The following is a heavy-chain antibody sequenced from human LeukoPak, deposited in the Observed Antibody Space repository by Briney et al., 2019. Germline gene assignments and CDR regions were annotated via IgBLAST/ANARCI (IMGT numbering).Heavy chain of an antibody. CDR3: ARQGGYSSSPDY. Sequence: SETLSLTCTVSGYSISSGYYWGWIRQPPGKGLEWIGSIYHSGSTYYNPSLKSRVTISVDASKNQFSLKLSSVTAADTAVYYCARQGGYSSSPDYWGQGTLVTVSS. CDR1: GYSISSGYY. D-gene: IGHD6-13*01. J-gene: IGHJ4*02. CDR2: IYHSGST. V-gene: IGHV4-38-2*02.